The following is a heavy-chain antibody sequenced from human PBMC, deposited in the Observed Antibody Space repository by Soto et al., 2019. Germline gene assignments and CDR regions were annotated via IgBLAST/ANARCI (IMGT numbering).Heavy chain of an antibody. CDR1: GGSISSSSYY. Sequence: SETLSLTCTVSGGSISSSSYYWGWIRQPPGKGLEWIGSIYYSGSTYYNPSLKSRVTISVDTSKNQFSLKLSSVTAADTAVYYCARRSSGYVNWFDHWGQGTLVTVSS. V-gene: IGHV4-39*01. D-gene: IGHD5-12*01. CDR3: ARRSSGYVNWFDH. CDR2: IYYSGST. J-gene: IGHJ5*02.